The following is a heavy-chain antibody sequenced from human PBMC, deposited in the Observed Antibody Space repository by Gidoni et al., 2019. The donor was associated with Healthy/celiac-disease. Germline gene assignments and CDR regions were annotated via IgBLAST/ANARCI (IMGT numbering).Heavy chain of an antibody. CDR2: IYHSGST. V-gene: IGHV4-38-2*02. CDR1: GYSISSGYY. CDR3: ARDLTPTAVDY. Sequence: QVQLQESGPGLVKPSETLSLTCAVSGYSISSGYYWGWIRQPPGKGLEWIGSIYHSGSTYYNPFRKSRVTISVDTSKNQFSLKLSSVTAADTAVYYGARDLTPTAVDYWGQGTLVTVSA. J-gene: IGHJ4*02.